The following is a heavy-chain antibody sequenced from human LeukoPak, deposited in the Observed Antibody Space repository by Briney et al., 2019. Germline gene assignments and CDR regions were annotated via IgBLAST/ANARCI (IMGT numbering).Heavy chain of an antibody. CDR2: IRSKAYGGTT. V-gene: IGHV3-49*04. D-gene: IGHD6-13*01. Sequence: PGRSLRLSCTASGFTFGDYAMSWVRQAPGKGLEWVGFIRSKAYGGTTEYAASVKGRFTISRDDSKSIAYLQMNSLKTEDTAVYYCTRVGGSRSWYYYYYGMDVWGQGTTVTVSS. J-gene: IGHJ6*02. CDR1: GFTFGDYA. CDR3: TRVGGSRSWYYYYYGMDV.